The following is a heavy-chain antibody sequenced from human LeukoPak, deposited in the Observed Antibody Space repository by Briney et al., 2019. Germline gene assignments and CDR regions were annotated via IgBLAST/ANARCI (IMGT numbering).Heavy chain of an antibody. CDR1: GGSISSGSYY. CDR3: ARGGGSCCPDY. V-gene: IGHV4-61*02. D-gene: IGHD2-15*01. Sequence: SQTLSLTCTVSGGSISSGSYYWSWIRQPAGKGLEWIGRIYTSGSTNYNPSLKSRVTISVDTSKNQFSLKLSSVTAADTAVYYCARGGGSCCPDYWGQGTLVTVSS. CDR2: IYTSGST. J-gene: IGHJ4*02.